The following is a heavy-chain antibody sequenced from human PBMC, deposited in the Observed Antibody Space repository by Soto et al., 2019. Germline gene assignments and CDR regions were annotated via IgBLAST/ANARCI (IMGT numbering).Heavy chain of an antibody. CDR2: INPSGST. CDR3: ANTYYNFWSGFYRGYYFDY. J-gene: IGHJ4*02. CDR1: GGSFSGYY. V-gene: IGHV4-34*01. D-gene: IGHD3-3*01. Sequence: QVHLQQWGAGLLKPSETLSLTCAVYGGSFSGYYWSWIRQPPAKGLEWIGEINPSGSTNYNPSLKGRVTISVDPAENQFSLKLSSVTAADTAVYFCANTYYNFWSGFYRGYYFDYWGQGTLVSVSS.